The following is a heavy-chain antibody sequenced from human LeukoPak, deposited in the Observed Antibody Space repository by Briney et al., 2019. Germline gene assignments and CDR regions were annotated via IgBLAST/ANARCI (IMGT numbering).Heavy chain of an antibody. J-gene: IGHJ4*02. D-gene: IGHD1-20*01. CDR1: GFTFSNYM. V-gene: IGHV3-74*01. CDR3: LRDLNWSLDQ. Sequence: GGSLRLSCAASGFTFSNYMMHWVRQAPGKGLVWVSRIKSDGITITYADSVKGRFTISRDNAKNTLYPQMNSLRAEDTAVYYCLRDLNWSLDQWGQGTLVTVSS. CDR2: IKSDGITI.